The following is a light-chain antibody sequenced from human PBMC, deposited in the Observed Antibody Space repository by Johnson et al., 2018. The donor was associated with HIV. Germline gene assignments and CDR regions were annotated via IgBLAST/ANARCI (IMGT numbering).Light chain of an antibody. CDR2: EDN. V-gene: IGLV1-51*02. J-gene: IGLJ1*01. CDR3: GTWDSSLRVGF. Sequence: QSVLTQPPSVSAAPGQTVNISCSGNVSNIESYFVSWYQQLPGAAPTLLIYEDNKRPSGIPDRFSGSKSGATATLGITGLQTGDEADYYCGTWDSSLRVGFFGTVTKVTVL. CDR1: VSNIESYF.